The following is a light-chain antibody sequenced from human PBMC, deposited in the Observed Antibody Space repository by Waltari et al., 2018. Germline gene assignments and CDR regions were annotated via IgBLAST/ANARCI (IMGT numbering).Light chain of an antibody. J-gene: IGKJ4*01. CDR3: QQRYNWPSLT. CDR2: DAS. Sequence: EIVLTQSPATLSLSPGERATLSCRASQSVSSYLAWYPKKPGQAPRLLIYDASNRATGLPARFSGSGAGTDFTLTISSLEPGDFAVYYCQQRYNWPSLTFGGGTK. CDR1: QSVSSY. V-gene: IGKV3-11*01.